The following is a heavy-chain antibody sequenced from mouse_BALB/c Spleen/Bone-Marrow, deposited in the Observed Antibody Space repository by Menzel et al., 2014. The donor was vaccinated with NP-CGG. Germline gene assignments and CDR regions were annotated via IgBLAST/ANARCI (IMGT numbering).Heavy chain of an antibody. CDR1: GYTFTSYT. V-gene: IGHV1-4*02. CDR3: TREARTLAWITY. Sequence: VQLQQSGAELARPGASVKMSCKASGYTFTSYTIQWVKQRPGQGLEWIGYINPSSGYTDYNQKFKDKTTLTADKSSNTAYMQLTSLTSEDSAVYSCTREARTLAWITYWGQGTLVTVSS. J-gene: IGHJ3*01. CDR2: INPSSGYT.